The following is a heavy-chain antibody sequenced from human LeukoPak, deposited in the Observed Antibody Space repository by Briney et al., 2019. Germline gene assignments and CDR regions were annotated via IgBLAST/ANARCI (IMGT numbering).Heavy chain of an antibody. J-gene: IGHJ4*02. Sequence: SETLSLTCTVSGGSITNHYWSWIRQPPGKGLEWIGHIYYSGATKYNPSLKSRITISVDTSKNQFSLMLSSVTAADTAVYYCARFGVTVVRGGKYYFDYWGPGTLVTVSS. CDR3: ARFGVTVVRGGKYYFDY. D-gene: IGHD3-10*01. CDR2: IYYSGAT. V-gene: IGHV4-59*08. CDR1: GGSITNHY.